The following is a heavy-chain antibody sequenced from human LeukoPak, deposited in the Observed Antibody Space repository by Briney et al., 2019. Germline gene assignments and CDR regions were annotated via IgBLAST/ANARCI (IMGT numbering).Heavy chain of an antibody. CDR2: IWYDGSSK. D-gene: IGHD3-22*01. J-gene: IGHJ4*02. V-gene: IGHV3-33*01. CDR1: GFTFSSYG. CDR3: ARAAYDSSGYLTL. Sequence: GGSLRLSCAASGFTFSSYGMHWVRQAPGKGLEWVAVIWYDGSSKYYADSVKGRFTISRDNSKNTPYLQMNRLRAEDTAVYYCARAAYDSSGYLTLWGQGTLVTVSS.